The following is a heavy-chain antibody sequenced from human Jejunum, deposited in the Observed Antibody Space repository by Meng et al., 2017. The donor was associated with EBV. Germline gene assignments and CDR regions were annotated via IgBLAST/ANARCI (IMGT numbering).Heavy chain of an antibody. V-gene: IGHV1-8*01. CDR1: GYTFTTHH. CDR3: ARGDGYNLY. D-gene: IGHD5-24*01. CDR2: MSPDNGDT. J-gene: IGHJ4*02. Sequence: EQLVQFGAEVKKPGASVKVSCKASGYTFTTHHINWVRQATGQGLEYMGWMSPDNGDTGYAQNFQGRLTMTRDTSISTAYMELSSLTSDDTAVYYCARGDGYNLYWGQGTLVTVSS.